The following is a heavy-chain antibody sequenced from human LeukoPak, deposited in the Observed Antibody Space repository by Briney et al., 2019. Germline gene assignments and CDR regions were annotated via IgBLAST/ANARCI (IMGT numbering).Heavy chain of an antibody. D-gene: IGHD6-13*01. J-gene: IGHJ6*02. CDR2: INPNSGGT. Sequence: ASVKVSCKASGYTFTGYYMHWVRQAPGQGFEWMGWINPNSGGTNYAQKFQGWVTMTRDTSISTAYMELNSLRSDDTAVYYCARVQQQLFFDYYYGMDVWGQGTTVTVSS. CDR3: ARVQQQLFFDYYYGMDV. CDR1: GYTFTGYY. V-gene: IGHV1-2*04.